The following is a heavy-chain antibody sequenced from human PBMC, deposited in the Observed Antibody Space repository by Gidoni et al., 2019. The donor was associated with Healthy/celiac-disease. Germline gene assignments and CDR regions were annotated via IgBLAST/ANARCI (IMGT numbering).Heavy chain of an antibody. J-gene: IGHJ4*02. V-gene: IGHV4-39*01. D-gene: IGHD6-6*01. Sequence: QLQLQESGPGLLKPSETLSLTCTVSGGSIRSSSHYWGWIRQPPGKGLEWIGSIYYSGSTYYNPSLKSRVTISVDTSKNQFSLKLSSVTAADTAVYYCATYSSSSMDLFDYWGQGTLVTVSS. CDR1: GGSIRSSSHY. CDR2: IYYSGST. CDR3: ATYSSSSMDLFDY.